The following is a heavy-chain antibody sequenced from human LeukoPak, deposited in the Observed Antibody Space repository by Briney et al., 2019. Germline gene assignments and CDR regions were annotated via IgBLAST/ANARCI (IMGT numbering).Heavy chain of an antibody. CDR2: ISSSSSYI. D-gene: IGHD6-13*01. CDR3: ARDFRSGSSWYYFDY. Sequence: GGSLRLSCAASGFTFSDYYMSWIRQAPGKGLEWVSSISSSSSYIYYADSVKGRFTISRDNAKNSLYLQMNSLRAEDTAVYYCARDFRSGSSWYYFDYWGQGTLVTVSS. V-gene: IGHV3-11*06. J-gene: IGHJ4*02. CDR1: GFTFSDYY.